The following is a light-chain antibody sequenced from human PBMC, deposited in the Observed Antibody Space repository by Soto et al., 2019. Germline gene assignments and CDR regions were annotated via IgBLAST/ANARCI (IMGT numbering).Light chain of an antibody. CDR2: PSS. CDR3: QQLNTYPLT. Sequence: DIQMTQSPSFRAASVGDRVTSNCRACHCFTLYFASSQHTPSTAPKVLIYPSSTLQSVVPSRFSGSGSRPQFTLPITSLHPEDFSTYYCQQLNTYPLTFGGGPKVDVK. V-gene: IGKV1-9*01. CDR1: HCFTLY. J-gene: IGKJ4*01.